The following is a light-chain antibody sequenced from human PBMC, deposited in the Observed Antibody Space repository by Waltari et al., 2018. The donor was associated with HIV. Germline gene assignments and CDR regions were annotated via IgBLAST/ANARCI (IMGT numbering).Light chain of an antibody. V-gene: IGLV3-21*01. J-gene: IGLJ3*02. CDR1: NIGNKG. Sequence: YVLTQPPSVSVAPGEMARLTCGGHNIGNKGVHWYQLKSGQAPLLVIFDNVDRPSRITDRFSGSISGFTATLAISRVEPGDEAVYYCQVWDRPSDQWVFGGGTTLIV. CDR3: QVWDRPSDQWV. CDR2: DNV.